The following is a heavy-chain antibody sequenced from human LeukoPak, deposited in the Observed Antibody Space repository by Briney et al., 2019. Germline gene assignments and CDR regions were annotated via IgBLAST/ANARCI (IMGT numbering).Heavy chain of an antibody. Sequence: GGSLRLSWAASGFTFSIYSMNWVRQAPGKGLEWVSSISSSSSYIFYADSVKGRFTISRDNAKNSLYLQMNSLRAEDTAVYYCARDRKGSIAAAGTRDYWGQGTLVTVSS. J-gene: IGHJ4*02. V-gene: IGHV3-21*01. CDR1: GFTFSIYS. CDR2: ISSSSSYI. D-gene: IGHD6-13*01. CDR3: ARDRKGSIAAAGTRDY.